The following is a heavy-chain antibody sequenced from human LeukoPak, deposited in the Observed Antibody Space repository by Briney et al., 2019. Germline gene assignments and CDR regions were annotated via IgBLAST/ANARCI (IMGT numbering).Heavy chain of an antibody. J-gene: IGHJ4*02. CDR1: GGTFSSYA. D-gene: IGHD2-21*01. CDR3: ARDHLAYPLGGGTNFDY. CDR2: IITIIGKA. V-gene: IGHV1-69*04. Sequence: ASEKSSCKASGGTFSSYAISWVRQAPGQGLVWMGSIITIIGKANYAQKFQVRVTITADKSTSTAYMELSSLRSEDTAVYYCARDHLAYPLGGGTNFDYWGQGTLVTVSS.